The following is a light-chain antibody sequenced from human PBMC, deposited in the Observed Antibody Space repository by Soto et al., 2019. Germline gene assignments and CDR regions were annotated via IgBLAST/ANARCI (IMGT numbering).Light chain of an antibody. V-gene: IGKV1-5*01. J-gene: IGKJ1*01. CDR1: QSISTW. Sequence: DIQMTQSPSTLSASLGDRVTITFLASQSISTWLPWYQQKPGKAPKLLIYAASNLKTGVPFRFSGSGSGTEFTLTISSLQPEDFATYYCLQHNSYPRTFGQGTKVDIK. CDR3: LQHNSYPRT. CDR2: AAS.